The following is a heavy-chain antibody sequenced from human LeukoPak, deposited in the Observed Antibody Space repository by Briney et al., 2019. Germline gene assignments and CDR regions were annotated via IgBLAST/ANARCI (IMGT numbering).Heavy chain of an antibody. CDR3: ARDDGGFGELRY. CDR1: AYMFTGYY. J-gene: IGHJ4*02. D-gene: IGHD3-10*01. V-gene: IGHV1-18*04. CDR2: ISADNGYI. Sequence: GASVRVSCKTSAYMFTGYYIHWVRQAPGQGLEWMGSISADNGYINYAEKLQGRVTVTTDTSTSTAYMELRSLTFDDTAVYYCARDDGGFGELRYWGQGTLVTVSS.